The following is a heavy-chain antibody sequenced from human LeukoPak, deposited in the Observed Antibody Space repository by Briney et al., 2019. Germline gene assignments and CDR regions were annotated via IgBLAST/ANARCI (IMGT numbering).Heavy chain of an antibody. J-gene: IGHJ5*02. Sequence: SVKVSCKASGGTFSSYTISWVRQAPGQGLEWMGGIIPIFGTVNYAQKFQDRVTITADESTSTAYMELSSLRSEDTAVYYCARSSGSYDFWSGYYFDLWGQGTLVTVSS. D-gene: IGHD3-3*01. CDR1: GGTFSSYT. CDR3: ARSSGSYDFWSGYYFDL. CDR2: IIPIFGTV. V-gene: IGHV1-69*01.